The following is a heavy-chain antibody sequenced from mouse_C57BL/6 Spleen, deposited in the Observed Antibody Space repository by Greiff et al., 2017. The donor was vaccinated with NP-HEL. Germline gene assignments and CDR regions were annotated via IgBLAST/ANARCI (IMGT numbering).Heavy chain of an antibody. CDR2: IYPGDGDT. CDR3: ARMGPRLGGGLFDY. V-gene: IGHV1-80*01. CDR1: GYAFSSYW. J-gene: IGHJ2*01. D-gene: IGHD4-1*01. Sequence: QVQLQQSGAELVKPGASVKISCKASGYAFSSYWMNWVKQRPGKGLEWIGQIYPGDGDTNYNGKFKGKATLTADKSSSTAYMQLSSLTSEDSAVYVGARMGPRLGGGLFDYWGQGTTLTVSS.